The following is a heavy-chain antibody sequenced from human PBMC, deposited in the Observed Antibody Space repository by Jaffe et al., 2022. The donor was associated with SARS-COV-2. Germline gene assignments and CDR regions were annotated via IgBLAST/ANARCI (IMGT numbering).Heavy chain of an antibody. CDR1: GFAVTTTY. V-gene: IGHV3-53*01. CDR2: IYFGESA. J-gene: IGHJ5*02. CDR3: ARGPIGFGERFDP. Sequence: EVQLVESGGGLIQPGGSLRLACAASGFAVTTTYMSWVREAPGKGLEWVSTIYFGESAYYADSVKGRFTISRDNSKNILYLQLNTLRSDDTAVYYCARGPIGFGERFDPWGQGTLVTVSS. D-gene: IGHD3-10*01.